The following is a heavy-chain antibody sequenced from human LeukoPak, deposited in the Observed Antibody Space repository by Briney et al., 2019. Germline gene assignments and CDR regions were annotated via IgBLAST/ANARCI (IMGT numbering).Heavy chain of an antibody. CDR2: IYSGGST. V-gene: IGHV3-66*01. CDR3: ASGRAFDI. CDR1: GFTFSSYA. Sequence: GGSLRLSCSASGFTFSSYAMHWVRQAPGKGLEWVSVIYSGGSTYYADSVKGRFTISRDNSKNTLYLQMNSLRAEDTAVYYCASGRAFDIWGQGTMVTVSS. J-gene: IGHJ3*02.